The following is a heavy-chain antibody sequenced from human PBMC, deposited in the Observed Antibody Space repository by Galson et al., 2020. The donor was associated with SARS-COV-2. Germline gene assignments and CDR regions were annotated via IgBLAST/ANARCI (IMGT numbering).Heavy chain of an antibody. D-gene: IGHD5-12*01. V-gene: IGHV3-53*01. CDR1: GFTVSSNY. J-gene: IGHJ4*02. Sequence: GGSLRLSCAASGFTVSSNYMSWVRQAPGKGLEWVSVIYSGGSTYYADSVKGRFTISRDNSKNTLYLQMNSLRAEDTAVYYCARCMVAPWIVDYWGQGTLVTVSS. CDR2: IYSGGST. CDR3: ARCMVAPWIVDY.